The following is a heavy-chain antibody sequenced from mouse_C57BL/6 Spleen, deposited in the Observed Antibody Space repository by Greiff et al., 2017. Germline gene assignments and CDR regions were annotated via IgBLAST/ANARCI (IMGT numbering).Heavy chain of an antibody. CDR3: ARGNSVVAPYYIDY. J-gene: IGHJ2*01. D-gene: IGHD1-1*01. V-gene: IGHV1-64*01. CDR1: GYTFTSYW. Sequence: QVQLQQPGAELVKPGASVKLSCKASGYTFTSYWMHWVKQRPGQGLEWIGMIHPNSGSTNYNEKFKSKATLTVDKSSSTAYMQLSSLTSEDSAVYYCARGNSVVAPYYIDYWGQGTTLTVSS. CDR2: IHPNSGST.